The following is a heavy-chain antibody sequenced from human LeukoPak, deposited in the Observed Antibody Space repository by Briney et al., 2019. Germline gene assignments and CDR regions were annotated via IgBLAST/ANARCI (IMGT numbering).Heavy chain of an antibody. CDR3: ASVATSYSGYDFGL. D-gene: IGHD5-12*01. J-gene: IGHJ4*02. CDR2: ISSSSSYI. V-gene: IGHV3-21*01. Sequence: PGGSLRLSCAASGFTFSSYSMNWVRQAPGKGLEWGSSISSSSSYIYYADSVKGRFTISRDNAKNSLYLQMNSLRAEDTAVYYCASVATSYSGYDFGLWGQGTLVTVSS. CDR1: GFTFSSYS.